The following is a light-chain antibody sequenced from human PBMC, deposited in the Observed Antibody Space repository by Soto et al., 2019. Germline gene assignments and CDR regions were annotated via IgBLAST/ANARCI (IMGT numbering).Light chain of an antibody. Sequence: EIMLTQSPDTLSLSPGESATLSCRASQSVSNNYLAWYQQKPGRAPRLLIYGASTRATGIPDRFSGSGSGTDFTLTISRLEPEDFAVFYCQQYDDSITFGQGTRLEIE. J-gene: IGKJ5*01. CDR2: GAS. V-gene: IGKV3-20*01. CDR1: QSVSNNY. CDR3: QQYDDSIT.